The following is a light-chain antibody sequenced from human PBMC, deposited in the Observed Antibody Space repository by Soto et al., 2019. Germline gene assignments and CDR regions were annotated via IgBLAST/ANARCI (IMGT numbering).Light chain of an antibody. CDR1: QSISSW. Sequence: DIQMTQSPSTLSATAGDRVTITCRASQSISSWLAWYQHKPGKAPKLLVYDASNLDSGVPSRFSGSGSGTEFSRTISTLQPDDCATYYCQQYENYWTFGQGTRVEIK. J-gene: IGKJ1*01. CDR3: QQYENYWT. CDR2: DAS. V-gene: IGKV1-5*01.